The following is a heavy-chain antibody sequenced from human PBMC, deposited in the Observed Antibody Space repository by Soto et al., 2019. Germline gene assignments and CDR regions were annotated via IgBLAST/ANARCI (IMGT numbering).Heavy chain of an antibody. CDR3: ARGESGSYYVGAFDI. CDR1: GDSVSSISAT. D-gene: IGHD1-26*01. Sequence: PSQTLSLTCAISGDSVSSISATWNWIRQSPSRGLEWLGRTYYRSKWNNDYALSVNSRISINPVTPKNQFSLQLNSVTPADTAVYFCARGESGSYYVGAFDIWGRGTMVTVSS. J-gene: IGHJ3*02. V-gene: IGHV6-1*01. CDR2: TYYRSKWNN.